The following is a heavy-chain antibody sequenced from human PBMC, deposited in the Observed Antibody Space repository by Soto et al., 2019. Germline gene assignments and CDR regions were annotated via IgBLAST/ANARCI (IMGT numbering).Heavy chain of an antibody. CDR2: ISAAGSII. D-gene: IGHD3-16*02. Sequence: GGPLRLSYAAAGFTFNIYARSWVRKATGKGLEWVSSISAAGSIIDYADSVKGRFTISRDNSKSRLYLEVNTLRAEDTAVYFCAKDSRYSETTRAFDIWGQGTLVTVSS. V-gene: IGHV3-23*01. J-gene: IGHJ3*02. CDR1: GFTFNIYA. CDR3: AKDSRYSETTRAFDI.